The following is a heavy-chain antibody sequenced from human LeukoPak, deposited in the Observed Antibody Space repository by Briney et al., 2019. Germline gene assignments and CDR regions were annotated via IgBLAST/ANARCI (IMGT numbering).Heavy chain of an antibody. Sequence: GGSLRLSCAASGFTFSDYGMHWVRQAPGKGLEWVAFIRYDGSSIFYADSVKGRFTISRDNAKNSLYLQLNSLRVKDTAVYYCATSSSYDWGQGTLVTVSS. V-gene: IGHV3-30*02. CDR3: ATSSSYD. J-gene: IGHJ4*02. D-gene: IGHD6-13*01. CDR2: IRYDGSSI. CDR1: GFTFSDYG.